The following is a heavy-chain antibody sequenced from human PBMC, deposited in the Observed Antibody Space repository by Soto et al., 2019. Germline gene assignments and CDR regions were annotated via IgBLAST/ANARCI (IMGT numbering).Heavy chain of an antibody. CDR1: GGSFSGWH. Sequence: QVQVQQWGAGLLKFSETLSLTCAVNGGSFSGWHWNWIHQPPGKGLEWIGEASHTGGTNYNPSIESRVTISVDRSRNQLSLKLTSVSAADTAVYYCARSRNLDVWGPGTTVIVSS. V-gene: IGHV4-34*01. CDR2: ASHTGGT. CDR3: ARSRNLDV. J-gene: IGHJ6*02. D-gene: IGHD1-1*01.